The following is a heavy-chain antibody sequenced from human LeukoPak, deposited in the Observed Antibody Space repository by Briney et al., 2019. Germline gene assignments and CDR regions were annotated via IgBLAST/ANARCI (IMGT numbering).Heavy chain of an antibody. V-gene: IGHV3-30-3*01. J-gene: IGHJ4*02. CDR3: ARDFQRYSGYSHFDS. CDR2: ISYDGSNK. Sequence: GGSLRLSCAASGFTFSSYAMHWVRQAPGKGLEWVVVISYDGSNKFYADSVKGRFTISRDNSKNTLYLQMNSLRAEDTAVYYCARDFQRYSGYSHFDSWGQGTLVTVSS. D-gene: IGHD5-12*01. CDR1: GFTFSSYA.